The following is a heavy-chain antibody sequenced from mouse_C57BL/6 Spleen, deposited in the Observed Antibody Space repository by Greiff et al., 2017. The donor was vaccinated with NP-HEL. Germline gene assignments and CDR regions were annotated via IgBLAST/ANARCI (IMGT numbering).Heavy chain of an antibody. Sequence: VQLQQSGAELVRPGASVKLSCTASGFNIKDYYMHWVKQRPEQGLEWIGRIDPEDGDTDYAPKFKGKATMTADTSSNTAYLQLSSLTSEDTAVYYCTSLITTVVATDYAMDYWGQGTSVTVSS. V-gene: IGHV14-1*01. D-gene: IGHD1-1*01. CDR2: IDPEDGDT. CDR3: TSLITTVVATDYAMDY. CDR1: GFNIKDYY. J-gene: IGHJ4*01.